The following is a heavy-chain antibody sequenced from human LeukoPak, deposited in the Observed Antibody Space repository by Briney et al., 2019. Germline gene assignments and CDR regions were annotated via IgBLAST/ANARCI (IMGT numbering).Heavy chain of an antibody. D-gene: IGHD3-9*01. CDR3: ARASSKQLAGYLPDGFDI. Sequence: GGSLRLSCAASGFTFSIYSMNWVRQAPGKGLEWVSSISSSGTYVYYADSVKGRFTISRDNAKNSLSLQMNGLRADDAAVYYCARASSKQLAGYLPDGFDIWGQGTMVTVSS. V-gene: IGHV3-21*01. J-gene: IGHJ3*02. CDR2: ISSSGTYV. CDR1: GFTFSIYS.